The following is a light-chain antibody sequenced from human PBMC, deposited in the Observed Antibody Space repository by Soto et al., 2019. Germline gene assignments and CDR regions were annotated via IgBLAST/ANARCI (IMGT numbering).Light chain of an antibody. Sequence: DIQMTQSPSTLSAYVGDRVTITCRASQSIGSWLAWYQQKPGKAPKLLIYAASSLQSGVPSRFSGSGSGTDFTLTISSLQRDDFAIYYCQQYNPYSRTFGQGTKV. CDR1: QSIGSW. CDR2: AAS. V-gene: IGKV1-5*01. CDR3: QQYNPYSRT. J-gene: IGKJ1*01.